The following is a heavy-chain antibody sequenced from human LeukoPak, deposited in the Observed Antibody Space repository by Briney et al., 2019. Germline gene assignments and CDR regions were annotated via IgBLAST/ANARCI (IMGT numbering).Heavy chain of an antibody. V-gene: IGHV3-23*01. D-gene: IGHD2-2*01. CDR2: ISGSGGST. CDR3: AKPPGHCSSTSCPTDY. CDR1: GFTFSSYA. Sequence: GSVRLSCAASGFTFSSYAMSWVRQAPGKGLEWVSAISGSGGSTYYADSVKGRFTISRDNSKNTLYLQMNSLRAEDTAVYYCAKPPGHCSSTSCPTDYWGQGTLVTVSS. J-gene: IGHJ4*02.